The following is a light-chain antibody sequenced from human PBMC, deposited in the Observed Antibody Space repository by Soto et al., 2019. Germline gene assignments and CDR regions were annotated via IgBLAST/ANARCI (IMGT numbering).Light chain of an antibody. Sequence: EIVMTQSPATLSVSPGERATLSCRASQSVSSNLAWYQQKPGQAPRLLIYAASTRATGIPARFSGSGSGTEFTLTISSLRSEDFAVYYCQQYNNWPGYTFGQGTKLEIK. CDR1: QSVSSN. CDR3: QQYNNWPGYT. CDR2: AAS. J-gene: IGKJ2*01. V-gene: IGKV3-15*01.